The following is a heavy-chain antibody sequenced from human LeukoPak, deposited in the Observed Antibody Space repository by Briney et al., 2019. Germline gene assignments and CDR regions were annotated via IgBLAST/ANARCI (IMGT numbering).Heavy chain of an antibody. V-gene: IGHV1-2*06. CDR1: GYTFTGYY. CDR2: INPNSGGT. J-gene: IGHJ6*03. Sequence: GGSVKVSCKASGYTFTGYYMHWVRQAPGQGLEWMGRINPNSGGTNYAQKFQGRVTMTRDTSTSTAYMELSRLRSDDTAVYYCARGGYSYGANYYYYYYMDVWGKGTTVTVSS. D-gene: IGHD5-18*01. CDR3: ARGGYSYGANYYYYYYMDV.